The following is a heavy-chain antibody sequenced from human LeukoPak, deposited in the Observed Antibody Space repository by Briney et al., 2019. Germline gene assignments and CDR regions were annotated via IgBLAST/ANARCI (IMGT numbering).Heavy chain of an antibody. CDR3: ARGSANYYGSGSYYDY. V-gene: IGHV1-2*02. J-gene: IGHJ4*02. CDR1: GYTFTGYY. CDR2: INPNSGST. Sequence: ASVKVSCKASGYTFTGYYMHWVRQAPGQGLEWMGWINPNSGSTNYAQKFQGRVTMTRDTSISTAYMELSRLRSDDTAVYYCARGSANYYGSGSYYDYWGQGTLVTVSS. D-gene: IGHD3-10*01.